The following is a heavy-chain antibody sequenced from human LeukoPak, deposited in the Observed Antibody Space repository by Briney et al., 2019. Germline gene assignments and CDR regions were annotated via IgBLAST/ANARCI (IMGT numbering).Heavy chain of an antibody. CDR3: ASGINWFDP. J-gene: IGHJ5*02. D-gene: IGHD1-14*01. V-gene: IGHV4-39*07. CDR1: GGSILSLTYY. CDR2: INHSGST. Sequence: SETLSLTCTVSGGSILSLTYYWSWIRQPPGKGLEWIGEINHSGSTNYNPSLKSRVTISVDTSKNQFSLKLSSVAAADTAVYYCASGINWFDPWGQGTLVTVSS.